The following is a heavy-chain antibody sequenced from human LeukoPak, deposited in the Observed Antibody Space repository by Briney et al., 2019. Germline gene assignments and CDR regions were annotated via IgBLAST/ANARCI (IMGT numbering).Heavy chain of an antibody. CDR3: ARDLSGSFDY. J-gene: IGHJ4*02. D-gene: IGHD1-14*01. CDR1: GFTFSSYS. V-gene: IGHV3-21*01. CDR2: ISSSSSYI. Sequence: GGSLRLSCAASGFTFSSYSMNWVRQAPGKGLEWVSSISSSSSYIYYADSVTGRFTISRDNAKNSLYLQMNSLRAEDTAVYYCARDLSGSFDYWGQGTLVTVSS.